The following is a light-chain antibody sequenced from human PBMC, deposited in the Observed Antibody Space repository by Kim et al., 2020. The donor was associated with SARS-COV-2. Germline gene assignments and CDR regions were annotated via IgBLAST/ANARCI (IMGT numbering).Light chain of an antibody. V-gene: IGLV2-11*01. J-gene: IGLJ1*01. CDR3: CSYAGSYTS. CDR2: DVS. CDR1: SSDVGGYNY. Sequence: PGQSVTISCTGTSSDVGGYNYVSWYQQHPGKAPNLMIYDVSKRPSGVPDRFSGSKSGNTASLTISGLQAEDEADYYCCSYAGSYTSFGTGTKVTVL.